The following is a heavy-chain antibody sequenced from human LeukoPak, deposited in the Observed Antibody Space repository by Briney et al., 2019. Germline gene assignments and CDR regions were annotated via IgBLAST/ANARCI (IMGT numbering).Heavy chain of an antibody. D-gene: IGHD1-26*01. Sequence: GGSLRLSCAASGLTLSSYWMHWVRQAPGKGLVWVSRINSDGSTTSYADSVRGRFTISRDNAKNTLYLQMNSLRAEDTAVYYCARVGALWYPDYWGQGTLVTVSS. V-gene: IGHV3-74*01. J-gene: IGHJ4*02. CDR1: GLTLSSYW. CDR2: INSDGSTT. CDR3: ARVGALWYPDY.